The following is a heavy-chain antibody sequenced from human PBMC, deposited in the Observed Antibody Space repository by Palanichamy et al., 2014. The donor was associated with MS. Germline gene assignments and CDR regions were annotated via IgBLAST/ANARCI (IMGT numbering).Heavy chain of an antibody. J-gene: IGHJ6*02. D-gene: IGHD4-17*01. CDR2: IRSKAKDYAT. CDR3: VQIPGDYFNGMDV. Sequence: VQLVESGGGLVQPGGSLKLSCVVSGFRFSDSAMHWVRQASGKGLEWVGRIRSKAKDYATAYSASVRGRFTVSRDDPKNTAYLQMNSLKSEDTAVYYYVQIPGDYFNGMDVWGQGTAVTVSS. CDR1: GFRFSDSA. V-gene: IGHV3-73*01.